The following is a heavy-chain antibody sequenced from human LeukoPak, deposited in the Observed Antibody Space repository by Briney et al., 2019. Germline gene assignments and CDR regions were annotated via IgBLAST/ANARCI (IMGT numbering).Heavy chain of an antibody. CDR3: ARGAAAGYYYMDV. CDR1: GGSISSSSYY. Sequence: SGTLSLTCTVSGGSISSSSYYWGWRRQPPGKGVEWGGSIYYSGSTYYNPSLKSRVTISVDTSKNQFSLKLSSVTAADTAVYYCARGAAAGYYYMDVWGKGTTVTVSS. V-gene: IGHV4-39*07. D-gene: IGHD6-13*01. CDR2: IYYSGST. J-gene: IGHJ6*03.